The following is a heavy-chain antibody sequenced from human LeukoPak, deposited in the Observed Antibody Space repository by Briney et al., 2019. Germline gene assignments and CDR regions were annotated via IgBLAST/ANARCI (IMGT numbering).Heavy chain of an antibody. D-gene: IGHD6-19*01. CDR1: GGSISSYY. CDR2: IHYSGNT. Sequence: SETLSLTCTVSGGSISSYYWSWIRQPPGKGLEWIGYIHYSGNTNYNPSLKSRVTISVDTSKNQFSLELSSVTPADTAVYYCARGSGWYLYWGQGALVTVSS. J-gene: IGHJ4*02. CDR3: ARGSGWYLY. V-gene: IGHV4-59*01.